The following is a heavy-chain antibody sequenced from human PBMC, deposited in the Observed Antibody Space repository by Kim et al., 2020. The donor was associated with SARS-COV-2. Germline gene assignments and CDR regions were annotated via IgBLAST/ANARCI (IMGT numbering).Heavy chain of an antibody. J-gene: IGHJ4*02. CDR1: GFTFSSYS. D-gene: IGHD5-12*01. CDR3: ARFQMATFTYFDY. V-gene: IGHV3-48*02. Sequence: GGSLRLSCAASGFTFSSYSMNWVRQAPGKGLEWVSYISSSSTIYYADSVKGRFTISRDNAKNSLYLQMNSLRDEDTAVYYCARFQMATFTYFDYWGQGTL. CDR2: ISSSSTI.